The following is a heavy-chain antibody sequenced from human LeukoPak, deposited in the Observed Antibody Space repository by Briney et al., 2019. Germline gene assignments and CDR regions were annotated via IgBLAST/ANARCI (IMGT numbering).Heavy chain of an antibody. CDR1: GFTFSSYS. Sequence: GGSLRLSCAASGFTFSSYSMNWVRQAPGKGLEWVSYISSSSSTIYYADSVKGRFTISRDNAKDSLYLQMNSLRAEDTAVYYCASDSSGWYQDAFDIWGQGTMVTVSS. CDR2: ISSSSSTI. V-gene: IGHV3-48*01. J-gene: IGHJ3*02. D-gene: IGHD6-19*01. CDR3: ASDSSGWYQDAFDI.